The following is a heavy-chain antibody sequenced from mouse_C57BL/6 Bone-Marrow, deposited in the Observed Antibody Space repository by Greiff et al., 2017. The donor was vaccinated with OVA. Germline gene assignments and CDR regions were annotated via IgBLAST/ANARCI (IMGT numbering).Heavy chain of an antibody. Sequence: QVQLKECGPGILQPSQTLSLTCSFSGFSLSTFGMGVGWIRQPSGKGLEWLAHIWWDDDKYYNPALKSRLTISKDTSKNQVFLKIANVDTADTATYYCARITTVVAPRYFDVWGTGTTVTVSS. D-gene: IGHD1-1*01. CDR1: GFSLSTFGMG. J-gene: IGHJ1*03. CDR3: ARITTVVAPRYFDV. CDR2: IWWDDDK. V-gene: IGHV8-8*01.